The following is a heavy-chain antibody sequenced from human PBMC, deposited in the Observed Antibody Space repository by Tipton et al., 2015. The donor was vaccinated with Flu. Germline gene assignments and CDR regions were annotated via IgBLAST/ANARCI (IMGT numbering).Heavy chain of an antibody. Sequence: SLRLSCVASGFTFSSYATYWVRQAPGKGLEWVAVISYDGRETRYTDSVKGRFTISRDNSKDTLFLQMNSLRAEDTAVYYCAGPSSGDCSGSTCRYFDYWGQGTLVTVSS. V-gene: IGHV3-30*04. D-gene: IGHD2-15*01. CDR2: ISYDGRET. CDR1: GFTFSSYA. CDR3: AGPSSGDCSGSTCRYFDY. J-gene: IGHJ4*02.